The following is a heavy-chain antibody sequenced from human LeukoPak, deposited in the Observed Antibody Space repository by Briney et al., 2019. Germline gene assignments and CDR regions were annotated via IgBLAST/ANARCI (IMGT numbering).Heavy chain of an antibody. J-gene: IGHJ4*02. CDR2: INHSGST. D-gene: IGHD5-18*01. V-gene: IGHV4-39*07. CDR1: GGSISSSYYY. Sequence: KTSETLSLTCTVSGGSISSSYYYWGWIRQPPGKGLEWIGEINHSGSTNYNLSLKSRVTISVDTSRNQFSLKLSSVTAADTAVYYCARRRGYSYGYVLWFDYWGQGTLVTVSS. CDR3: ARRRGYSYGYVLWFDY.